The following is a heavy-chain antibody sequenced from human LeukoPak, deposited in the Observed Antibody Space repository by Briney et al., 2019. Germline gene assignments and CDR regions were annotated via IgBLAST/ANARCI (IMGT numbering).Heavy chain of an antibody. CDR1: GFTFSSYG. Sequence: GGSLRLSCAASGFTFSSYGMHWVRQAPGKGLEWVAFIRYDGSNKYYADSVKGRFTISRDNSKNTLYLQMNTLRAEDTAVYYCAKDHGTYYYDSSGPWGQGTLVTVSS. CDR2: IRYDGSNK. D-gene: IGHD3-22*01. CDR3: AKDHGTYYYDSSGP. J-gene: IGHJ5*02. V-gene: IGHV3-30*02.